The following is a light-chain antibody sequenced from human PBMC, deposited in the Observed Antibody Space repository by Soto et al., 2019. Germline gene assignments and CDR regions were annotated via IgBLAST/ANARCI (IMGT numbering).Light chain of an antibody. CDR1: SSDVGRYNY. J-gene: IGLJ3*02. Sequence: QSALTQPASVSGSPGQSITISCTGTSSDVGRYNYVSWYRQHPGTAPKLIISDVNSRPSGISNRFSGSKSGNTASLTISGLQAEDEAYYYCSSYTSDITHVFGGGTNLTVL. CDR2: DVN. V-gene: IGLV2-14*01. CDR3: SSYTSDITHV.